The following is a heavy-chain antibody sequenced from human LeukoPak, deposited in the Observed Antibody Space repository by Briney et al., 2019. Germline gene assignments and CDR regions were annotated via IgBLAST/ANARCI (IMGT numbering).Heavy chain of an antibody. CDR1: GGSISSYF. Sequence: SETLSLTCTVSGGSISSYFWSWIRQPPGKGLEWIGYIYYSGSTNYNPSLKSRGTISVDTSNNQFSLKLTSVTAADTAVYYCARSGRGNSAGFDCWGQGTLVTVSS. V-gene: IGHV4-59*01. J-gene: IGHJ4*02. D-gene: IGHD3-10*01. CDR3: ARSGRGNSAGFDC. CDR2: IYYSGST.